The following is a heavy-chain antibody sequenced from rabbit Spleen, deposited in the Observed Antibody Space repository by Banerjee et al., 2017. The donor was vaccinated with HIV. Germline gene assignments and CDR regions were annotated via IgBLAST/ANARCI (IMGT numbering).Heavy chain of an antibody. CDR1: GVSFSTNHY. Sequence: QSLEESGGDLVKPGASLTLTCTASGVSFSTNHYMCWVRQAPGKGLEWIACSYAGSSGSTYSAIWAKGRFTISKTSSTTVTLQMTSLTAADTATYFCARDTGTSFSTYGMDLWGQGTLVTVS. J-gene: IGHJ6*01. D-gene: IGHD7-1*01. CDR3: ARDTGTSFSTYGMDL. CDR2: SYAGSSGST. V-gene: IGHV1S40*01.